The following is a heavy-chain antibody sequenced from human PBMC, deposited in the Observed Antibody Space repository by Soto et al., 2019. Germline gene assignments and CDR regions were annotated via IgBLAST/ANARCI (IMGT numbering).Heavy chain of an antibody. CDR3: AKRTVGLGEYYFDS. CDR2: IYYTGTT. D-gene: IGHD3-16*01. Sequence: SETLSLTCSVSGGSISSNNYYWGWIRQPPGKGPEWIGNIYYTGTTYYSPSLRSRITISVDTSKNQFSLRLSSVTATDTAVYYCAKRTVGLGEYYFDSWGQGTLVTSPQ. CDR1: GGSISSNNYY. J-gene: IGHJ4*02. V-gene: IGHV4-39*01.